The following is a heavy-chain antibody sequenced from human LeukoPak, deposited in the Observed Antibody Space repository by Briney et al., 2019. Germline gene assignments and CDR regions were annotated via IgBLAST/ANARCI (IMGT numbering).Heavy chain of an antibody. J-gene: IGHJ4*02. Sequence: GGALPLSCAASGFTFSNYAMSGVRQAQGKGVDGVEGSSVSGKRAYDAESVKGRFTISRDNYKNALYLQGNSLSVEDTALYYCAKGYCENTPCYAGGTFDHWGQGPLVAVPS. CDR3: AKGYCENTPCYAGGTFDH. V-gene: IGHV3-23*01. CDR1: GFTFSNYA. CDR2: SSVSGKRA. D-gene: IGHD2-15*01.